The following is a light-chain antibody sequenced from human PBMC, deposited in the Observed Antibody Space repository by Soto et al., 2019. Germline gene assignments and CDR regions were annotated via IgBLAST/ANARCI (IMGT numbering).Light chain of an antibody. CDR1: QRVNTC. CDR2: DAS. CDR3: QQYDKWPPVT. Sequence: DIQMTQSPSALSASVGDRVSITCRASQRVNTCLAWYQQKPGKAPTLLIYDASSLQSGVPSRFSGSGSGTEFTLTISSLQSEDFAVYYCQQYDKWPPVTFGGGTKVDIK. J-gene: IGKJ4*01. V-gene: IGKV1-5*01.